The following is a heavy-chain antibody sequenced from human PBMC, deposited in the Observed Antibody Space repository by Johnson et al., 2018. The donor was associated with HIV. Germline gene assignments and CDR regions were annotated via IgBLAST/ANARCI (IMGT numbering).Heavy chain of an antibody. Sequence: VQLVESGGGLVQPGGSLRVSCTASGFTFDGYGMSWVRQAPGKGLEWVAVITYDGGNTYYADSVKGRFTISRDNSKNTLYLQMNSLRAEDTAVYYCAKGFFELDDAFDIWGQGTMVTVSS. V-gene: IGHV3-30*18. J-gene: IGHJ3*02. CDR2: ITYDGGNT. D-gene: IGHD3/OR15-3a*01. CDR3: AKGFFELDDAFDI. CDR1: GFTFDGYG.